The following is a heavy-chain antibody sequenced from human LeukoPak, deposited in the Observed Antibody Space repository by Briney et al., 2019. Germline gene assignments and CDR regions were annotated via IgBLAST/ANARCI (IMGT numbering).Heavy chain of an antibody. J-gene: IGHJ4*01. CDR1: GFSFSRYY. V-gene: IGHV3-66*04. Sequence: GGSLRLSCTASGFSFSRYYMSWVRQAPGKGLEWISVLFSGGDTYYADSVKDRFGVSRDSSSETLFLQMNSLRVDDTAVYFCARQGFDSGFDYWGHGTTVTVSS. CDR2: LFSGGDT. CDR3: ARQGFDSGFDY. D-gene: IGHD2-21*01.